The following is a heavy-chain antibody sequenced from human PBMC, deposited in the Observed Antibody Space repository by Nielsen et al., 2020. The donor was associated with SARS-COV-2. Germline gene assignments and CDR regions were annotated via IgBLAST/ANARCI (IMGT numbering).Heavy chain of an antibody. J-gene: IGHJ4*02. CDR1: GFTFSSYS. CDR2: ISSSSSYI. Sequence: GESLKISCAASGFTFSSYSMNWVRQAPGKGLEWVSSISSSSSYIYYADSVKGRFTISRDNAKNTLYLQMNSLRADDTAMYYCASDLSGRGDYWGQGTLVTVSS. CDR3: ASDLSGRGDY. V-gene: IGHV3-21*01. D-gene: IGHD6-19*01.